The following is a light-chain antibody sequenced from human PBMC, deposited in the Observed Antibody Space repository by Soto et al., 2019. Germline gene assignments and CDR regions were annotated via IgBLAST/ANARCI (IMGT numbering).Light chain of an antibody. CDR1: QRITT. J-gene: IGKJ1*01. Sequence: MKISPATLSLTKRERATLSCRASQRITTVAWYQQKPCQAPRLLIYGLSIRAPGVPARFSVSGSGTEFTLTISSLQSEDFAVYCCQQYNNWPWTFGQGS. CDR2: GLS. V-gene: IGKV3-15*01. CDR3: QQYNNWPWT.